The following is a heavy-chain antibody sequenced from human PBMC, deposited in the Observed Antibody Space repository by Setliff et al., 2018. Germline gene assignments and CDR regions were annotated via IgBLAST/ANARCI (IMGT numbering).Heavy chain of an antibody. CDR3: ARDMGQPYYFGS. D-gene: IGHD1-1*01. J-gene: IGHJ4*02. CDR2: IYYTGST. V-gene: IGHV4-39*07. CDR1: GGSISSSSHY. Sequence: KTSETLSLTCTVSGGSISSSSHYWGWIRQPPGKGLEWIGSIYYTGSTYYNPSLKSRVTMSVDTSKRQFSLKLGSATAADTAVYYCARDMGQPYYFGSWGLGTLVTVPS.